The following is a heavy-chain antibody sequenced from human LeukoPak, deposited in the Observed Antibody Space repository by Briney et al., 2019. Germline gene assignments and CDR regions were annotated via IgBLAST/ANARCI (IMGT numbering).Heavy chain of an antibody. CDR2: INPNSGGT. V-gene: IGHV1-2*04. J-gene: IGHJ4*02. CDR1: GYTFTGYY. D-gene: IGHD3-9*01. CDR3: ARVGLRYFDWLFLDY. Sequence: ASVKVSCKASGYTFTGYYMHWVRQAPGQGLEWMGWINPNSGGTNYAQKFQGWVTMTRDTSISTAYMELSRLRSDDTAVYYCARVGLRYFDWLFLDYSGQGTLVTVSS.